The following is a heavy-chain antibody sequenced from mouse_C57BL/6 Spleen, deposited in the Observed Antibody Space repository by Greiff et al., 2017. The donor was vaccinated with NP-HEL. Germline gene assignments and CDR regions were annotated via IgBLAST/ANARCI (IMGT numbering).Heavy chain of an antibody. D-gene: IGHD2-5*01. Sequence: EVQRVESGGGLVKPGGSLKLSCAASGFTFSSYAMSWVRQTPEKRLEWVATISDGGSYTYYPDNVKGRFTISRDNAKNNLYLQMSHLKSEDTAMYYCARDSYSNYLRWYFDVWGTGTTVTVSS. CDR2: ISDGGSYT. CDR1: GFTFSSYA. V-gene: IGHV5-4*01. J-gene: IGHJ1*03. CDR3: ARDSYSNYLRWYFDV.